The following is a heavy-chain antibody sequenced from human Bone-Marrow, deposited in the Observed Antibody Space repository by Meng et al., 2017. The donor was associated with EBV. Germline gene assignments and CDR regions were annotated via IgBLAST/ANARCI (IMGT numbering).Heavy chain of an antibody. J-gene: IGHJ4*02. D-gene: IGHD3-3*01. CDR2: INPNSGGT. CDR3: ARDLTNDYFDY. Sequence: QVEQVPSGAEVKKPGASVKVSCKASGYTFSGYYMHWVRQAPGQGLEWMGRINPNSGGTNYAQKFQGRVTMSRDTSISTAYMELSRLRSDDTALYYCARDLTNDYFDYWGQGTLVTVSS. CDR1: GYTFSGYY. V-gene: IGHV1-2*06.